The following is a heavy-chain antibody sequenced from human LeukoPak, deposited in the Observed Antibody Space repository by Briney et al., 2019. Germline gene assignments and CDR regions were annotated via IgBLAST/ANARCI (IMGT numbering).Heavy chain of an antibody. CDR2: IHYSGST. J-gene: IGHJ3*02. D-gene: IGHD3-16*01. V-gene: IGHV4-59*01. Sequence: PSETLSLTCTVPGGSISSYYWSWLWQPPGKGLEWIGCIHYSGSTNYNPSLKSRATISVDTSMNQFSLKLSSVTAADTAVYYCAREGANAFDIWGQGTMVTVSS. CDR3: AREGANAFDI. CDR1: GGSISSYY.